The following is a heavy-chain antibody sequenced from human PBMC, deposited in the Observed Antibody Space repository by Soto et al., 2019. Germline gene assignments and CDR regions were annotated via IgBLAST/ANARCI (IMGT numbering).Heavy chain of an antibody. V-gene: IGHV1-18*01. D-gene: IGHD3-22*01. CDR3: ARDDLYYYDSSGVPFDY. CDR1: GYTFTSYG. CDR2: ISAYNGNT. Sequence: ASVKVSCKASGYTFTSYGISWVRQAPGQGLEWMGWISAYNGNTNYAQKLQGRVTMTTDTSTSTAYMELRSLRSDDTAVYYCARDDLYYYDSSGVPFDYWGQGTLVTVSS. J-gene: IGHJ4*02.